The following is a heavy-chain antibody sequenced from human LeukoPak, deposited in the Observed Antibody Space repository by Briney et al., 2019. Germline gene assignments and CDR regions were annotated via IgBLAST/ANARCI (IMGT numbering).Heavy chain of an antibody. J-gene: IGHJ4*02. CDR2: IYDSGST. V-gene: IGHV4-59*08. CDR3: ARGFLTYYYDSSGYYSVAHFDY. D-gene: IGHD3-22*01. CDR1: GGSIRSYH. Sequence: SETLSLTCTVSGGSIRSYHWSWIRQPPGKRLEWIGYIYDSGSTHYNSSLKSRVTISVDTSKNQLSLKLSSVTAADTAVYYCARGFLTYYYDSSGYYSVAHFDYWGQGTLVTVSS.